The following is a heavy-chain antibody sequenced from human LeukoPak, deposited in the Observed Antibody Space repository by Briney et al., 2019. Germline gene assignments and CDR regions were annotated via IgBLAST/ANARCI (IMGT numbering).Heavy chain of an antibody. CDR3: ARGIAVADKGLYYFDY. V-gene: IGHV3-30*04. J-gene: IGHJ4*02. D-gene: IGHD6-19*01. CDR1: GFTFSSYA. Sequence: GGSLRLSCAASGFTFSSYAMHWVRQAPGKGLEWVAVISFDGGNKYYADSVKGRFTISRDNSNNTLYLQMNSLRAEDTAVYYCARGIAVADKGLYYFDYWGQGTLVTVSS. CDR2: ISFDGGNK.